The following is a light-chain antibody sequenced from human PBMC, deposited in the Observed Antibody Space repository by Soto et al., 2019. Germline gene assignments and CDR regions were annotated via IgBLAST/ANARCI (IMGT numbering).Light chain of an antibody. Sequence: DIVLTQSPVTRSYSTVKRVTLCCXXSQRISDNLAWYQQKPGQPPRLLIYAASTRATGIPARFSGSGSGTDFTLTISSLQSEDFAVYYCQEFNYWPPWTFGQGTKVDI. J-gene: IGKJ1*01. V-gene: IGKV3-15*01. CDR2: AAS. CDR3: QEFNYWPPWT. CDR1: QRISDN.